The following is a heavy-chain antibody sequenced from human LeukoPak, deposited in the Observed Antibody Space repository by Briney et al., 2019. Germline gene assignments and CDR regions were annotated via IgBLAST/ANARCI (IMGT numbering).Heavy chain of an antibody. Sequence: SKTLSLTCTVSGGSISSYYWGWIRQPPGKGLEWIGSINHSGGAYYNPSLKSRVTMSLDTSKNQFSLKLTSVTAADTAVFYCARASPNWFDPWGQGTLVTVSS. CDR2: INHSGGA. CDR3: ARASPNWFDP. V-gene: IGHV4-38-2*02. J-gene: IGHJ5*02. CDR1: GGSISSYY. D-gene: IGHD2-2*01.